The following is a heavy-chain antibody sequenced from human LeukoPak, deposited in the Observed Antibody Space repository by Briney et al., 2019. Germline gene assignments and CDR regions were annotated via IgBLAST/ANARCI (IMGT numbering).Heavy chain of an antibody. CDR1: GYSLTSYW. V-gene: IGHV5-51*01. D-gene: IGHD2-21*02. J-gene: IGHJ6*03. Sequence: GESLKISCKGSGYSLTSYWIGWVRQMPGKGLEWMGIIYPGDSDTRYSPSFQGQVTISADKSISTAYLQWSSLKASDTAMYYCARLESDNYYYYYMDVWGKGTTVTVSS. CDR2: IYPGDSDT. CDR3: ARLESDNYYYYYMDV.